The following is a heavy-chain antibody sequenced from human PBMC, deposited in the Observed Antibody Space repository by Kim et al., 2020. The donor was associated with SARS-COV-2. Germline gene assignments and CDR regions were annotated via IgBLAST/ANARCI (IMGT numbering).Heavy chain of an antibody. Sequence: SETLSLTCTVSGGSISSYYWSWIRQPPGKGLEWIGYIYYSGSTNYNPSLKSRVTISVDTSKNQFSLKLSSVTAADTAVYYCARVKAAGTEWFDPWGQGTLVTVSS. CDR3: ARVKAAGTEWFDP. J-gene: IGHJ5*02. V-gene: IGHV4-59*01. CDR2: IYYSGST. D-gene: IGHD6-13*01. CDR1: GGSISSYY.